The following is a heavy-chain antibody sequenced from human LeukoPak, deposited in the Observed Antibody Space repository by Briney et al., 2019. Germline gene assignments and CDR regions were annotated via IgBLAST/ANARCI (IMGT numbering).Heavy chain of an antibody. D-gene: IGHD5-18*01. CDR2: INHSGST. Sequence: SETLSPTCAVYGGSFSGYYWSWIRQPPGKGLEWIGEINHSGSTNYNPSLKSRVTISVDTSKNQFSLKLSSVTAADAAVYYCARGVFLRGYRPFDYWGQGTLVTVSS. J-gene: IGHJ4*02. V-gene: IGHV4-34*01. CDR1: GGSFSGYY. CDR3: ARGVFLRGYRPFDY.